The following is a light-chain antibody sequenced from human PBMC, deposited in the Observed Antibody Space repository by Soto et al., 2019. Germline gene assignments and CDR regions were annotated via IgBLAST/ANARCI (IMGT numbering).Light chain of an antibody. CDR3: VQDQSYWT. Sequence: DIQMTQSPSTLSASVGDRVSITCRASQSISRQLAWYQQKPGKAPNLLIYQASNLETWDPSRFTGSGSGTEFTLTISSLQLDDLATYYCVQDQSYWTLGQGTKVEVK. V-gene: IGKV1-5*03. CDR2: QAS. J-gene: IGKJ1*01. CDR1: QSISRQ.